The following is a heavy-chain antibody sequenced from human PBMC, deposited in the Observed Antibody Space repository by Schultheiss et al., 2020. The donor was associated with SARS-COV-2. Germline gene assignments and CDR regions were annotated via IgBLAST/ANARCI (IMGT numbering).Heavy chain of an antibody. CDR1: GFTFSSYA. CDR2: ISGSGGST. D-gene: IGHD3-3*01. CDR3: AKVRFLEWLLFDY. Sequence: GGSLRLSCAASGFTFSSYAMHWVRQAPGKGLEWVSAISGSGGSTYYADSVKGRFTISRDNSKNTLYLQMNSLRAEDTAVYYCAKVRFLEWLLFDYWGQGTLVTVSS. V-gene: IGHV3-23*01. J-gene: IGHJ4*02.